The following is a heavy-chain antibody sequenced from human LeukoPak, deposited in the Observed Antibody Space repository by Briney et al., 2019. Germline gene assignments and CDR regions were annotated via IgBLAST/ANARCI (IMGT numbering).Heavy chain of an antibody. D-gene: IGHD2-2*01. J-gene: IGHJ3*02. V-gene: IGHV3-33*01. CDR3: AREYCSSTSCLSPQNAFDI. CDR1: GFTFSSYG. Sequence: GRSLRLSCAASGFTFSSYGMHWVRQAPGKGLEWVAVIWYDGSNKYYADSVKGRFTISRDNSKNTLYLQMNSLRAEDTAVYYCAREYCSSTSCLSPQNAFDIWGQGTMVTVSS. CDR2: IWYDGSNK.